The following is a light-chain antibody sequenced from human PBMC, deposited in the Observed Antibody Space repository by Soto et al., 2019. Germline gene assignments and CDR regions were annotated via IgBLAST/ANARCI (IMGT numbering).Light chain of an antibody. V-gene: IGLV2-14*03. CDR3: SSKTTSSTVL. J-gene: IGLJ3*02. CDR2: DVT. CDR1: SDVGIYDY. Sequence: QSVLTQPASVTGSPGQSITNSCTGSDVGIYDYVSWYQQHPGKAPKLMIYDVTNRPAGVSNRFSGSKSGNTASLTISGLQAEDEADYYCSSKTTSSTVLFGGGTKVTVL.